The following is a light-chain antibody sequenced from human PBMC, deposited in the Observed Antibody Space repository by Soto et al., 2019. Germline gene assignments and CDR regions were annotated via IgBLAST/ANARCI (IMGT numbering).Light chain of an antibody. J-gene: IGKJ1*01. CDR1: QSISSW. V-gene: IGKV1-5*03. Sequence: DIQMTQSPSTVSASVGDRVTITCRASQSISSWLAWYQQKPGKAPNLLIYKASSLESGVPSRFSGSGSGTEFTLTISSLQPDDFATYYCQQYNIYPWTFGHGTKVEIK. CDR3: QQYNIYPWT. CDR2: KAS.